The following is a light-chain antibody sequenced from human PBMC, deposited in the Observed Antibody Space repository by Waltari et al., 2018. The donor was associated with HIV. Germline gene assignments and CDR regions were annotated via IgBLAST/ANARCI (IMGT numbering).Light chain of an antibody. J-gene: IGKJ4*01. Sequence: AIQLTQSPSSLSAFVGDRVTISCLASQDISSTLAWFQQKPGKAPKLQIYDASTLESGVPLRFSGSGSGTDFTLTISSLQPEDSATYYCQQFHSYPFTFGGGTKVEI. V-gene: IGKV1-13*02. CDR2: DAS. CDR1: QDISST. CDR3: QQFHSYPFT.